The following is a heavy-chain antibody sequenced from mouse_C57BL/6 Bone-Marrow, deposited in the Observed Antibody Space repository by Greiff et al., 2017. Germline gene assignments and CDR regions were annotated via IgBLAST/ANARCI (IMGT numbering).Heavy chain of an antibody. V-gene: IGHV1-64*01. J-gene: IGHJ4*01. D-gene: IGHD2-4*01. CDR3: ARSYDYDDYTMDY. CDR1: GYTFTNYW. CDR2: MHPNGGSP. Sequence: QVQLQQPGAELVKPGASVTLSCKASGYTFTNYWMHWVKQRPGQGLEWIGMMHPNGGSPDYNEKFKSEATLSVDKSSRTAYMELSRLTAEDSAVYYCARSYDYDDYTMDYWGQGTSVTVSS.